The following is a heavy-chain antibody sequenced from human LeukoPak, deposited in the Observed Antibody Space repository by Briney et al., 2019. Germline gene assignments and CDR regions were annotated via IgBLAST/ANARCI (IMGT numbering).Heavy chain of an antibody. Sequence: SVKVSCKASGGTFSSYAISWVRQAPGQGLEWMGGIIPIFGTANYAQKFQGRVTITRDTSASTAYMELSSLRSEDTAVYYCARDQSSSSWFHFDYWGQGTLVTVSS. CDR3: ARDQSSSSWFHFDY. J-gene: IGHJ4*02. V-gene: IGHV1-69*05. CDR2: IIPIFGTA. D-gene: IGHD6-13*01. CDR1: GGTFSSYA.